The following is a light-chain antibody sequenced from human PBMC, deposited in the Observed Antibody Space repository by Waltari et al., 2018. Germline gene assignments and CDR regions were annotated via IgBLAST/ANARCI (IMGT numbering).Light chain of an antibody. CDR1: QSLLHSALNKAY. CDR2: WAS. Sequence: DIVMTQSPDSLAVPLGERGTLNCRSSQSLLHSALNKAYLAWFQQKSGQSPKLLIYWASAREYWVPDRFIGGGSGTDFTLTISRLQPEDVAIYYCLQYYSIPQTFGQGTKVEI. V-gene: IGKV4-1*01. CDR3: LQYYSIPQT. J-gene: IGKJ1*01.